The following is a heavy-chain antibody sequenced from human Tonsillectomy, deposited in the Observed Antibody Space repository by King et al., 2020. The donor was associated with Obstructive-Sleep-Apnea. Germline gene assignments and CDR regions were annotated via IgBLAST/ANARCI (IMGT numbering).Heavy chain of an antibody. CDR2: IYYSGST. CDR1: GGSISSYY. V-gene: IGHV4-59*01. Sequence: QLQESGPGLVKPSETLSLTCTVSGGSISSYYWSWIRQPPGKGLEWIGYIYYSGSTNYNPSLKSRVTISVDTSKNKCSLKLSSVTAADTAVYYCARGIKEYYYDSSSYYYPYYFDYWGQGTLVTVSS. D-gene: IGHD3-22*01. CDR3: ARGIKEYYYDSSSYYYPYYFDY. J-gene: IGHJ4*02.